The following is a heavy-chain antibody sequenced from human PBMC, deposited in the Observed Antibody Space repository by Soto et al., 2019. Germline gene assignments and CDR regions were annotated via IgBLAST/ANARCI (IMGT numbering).Heavy chain of an antibody. CDR1: GFTFSGYG. D-gene: IGHD6-19*01. CDR3: ARRFSSGWYADY. Sequence: QVQLVESGGGVVQPGRSLRLSCAASGFTFSGYGMHWVRQAPGKGLEWVAVIGYDGSNENYADTVKGRFTISRDNSKNTLYLQMNRLRDEDTAVYYCARRFSSGWYADYWGHGTLVTVSS. V-gene: IGHV3-33*01. CDR2: IGYDGSNE. J-gene: IGHJ4*01.